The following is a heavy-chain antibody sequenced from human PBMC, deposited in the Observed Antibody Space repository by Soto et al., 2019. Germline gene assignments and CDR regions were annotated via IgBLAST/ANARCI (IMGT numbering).Heavy chain of an antibody. CDR1: GGSISSGGYY. CDR2: IYYSGST. V-gene: IGHV4-31*03. CDR3: ARMGVMVPGSDYYGMDV. Sequence: SETLSLTCTVSGGSISSGGYYWSWIRQHPGKGLEWIGYIYYSGSTYYNPSLKSRVTISVDTSKNQFSLKLSSVTAADTAVYYCARMGVMVPGSDYYGMDVWGQGTTVTVSS. J-gene: IGHJ6*02. D-gene: IGHD3-16*01.